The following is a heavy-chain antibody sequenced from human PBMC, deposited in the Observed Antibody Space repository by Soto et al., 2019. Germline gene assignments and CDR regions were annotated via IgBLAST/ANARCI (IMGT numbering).Heavy chain of an antibody. J-gene: IGHJ4*02. CDR3: AKYGFGSVYYRVFDS. CDR1: GGIFNNYA. Sequence: QVQLVQSGAEVKKPGSSVKVSCKVSGGIFNNYAIAWVRQAPGQGLEWMGGIIPLFGTAKCAQRFQGGVTISADESTSTAYLELTSLRSEDTAMYYCAKYGFGSVYYRVFDSWGQGALVTVSS. D-gene: IGHD3-22*01. V-gene: IGHV1-69*12. CDR2: IIPLFGTA.